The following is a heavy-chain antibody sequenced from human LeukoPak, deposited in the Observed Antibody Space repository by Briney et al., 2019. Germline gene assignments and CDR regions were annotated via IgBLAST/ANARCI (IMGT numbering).Heavy chain of an antibody. Sequence: SETLSLTCTVSGGSISSYYWSWIRQPPGKGLEWIGYIYYSGSTNYNTSLKSRVTISVDTSKNQCSLKLSSVTAADTAVYYCARLPKNDYGGLTNNYYGMDVWGQGTTVTVSS. V-gene: IGHV4-59*08. D-gene: IGHD4-23*01. CDR1: GGSISSYY. CDR3: ARLPKNDYGGLTNNYYGMDV. J-gene: IGHJ6*02. CDR2: IYYSGST.